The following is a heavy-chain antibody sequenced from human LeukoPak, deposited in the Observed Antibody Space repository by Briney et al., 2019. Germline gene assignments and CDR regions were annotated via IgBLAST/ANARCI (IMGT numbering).Heavy chain of an antibody. V-gene: IGHV4-31*03. J-gene: IGHJ6*02. CDR2: IYYSGST. CDR3: ASSKKDYYGMDV. Sequence: SETLSLTCTVSGGSISSGGYYWSWIRQHPGKGLEWIGYIYYSGSTYYNPSLKSRVTISVDTSKNQFPLKLSSVTAADTAVYYCASSKKDYYGMDVWGQGTTVTVSS. CDR1: GGSISSGGYY.